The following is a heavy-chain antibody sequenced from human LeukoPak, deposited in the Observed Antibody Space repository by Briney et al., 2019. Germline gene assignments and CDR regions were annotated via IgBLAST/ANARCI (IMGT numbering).Heavy chain of an antibody. J-gene: IGHJ5*02. V-gene: IGHV4-39*07. Sequence: SETLSLTCTVSGGSISSSSYYWGWLRQPPGKGLEWIGSIYYSGSTYYNPSLKSRVTISVDTSKNQFSLKLSSVTAADTAVYYCAREGDCSSTSCSGFDPWGQGTLVTVSS. D-gene: IGHD2-2*01. CDR1: GGSISSSSYY. CDR2: IYYSGST. CDR3: AREGDCSSTSCSGFDP.